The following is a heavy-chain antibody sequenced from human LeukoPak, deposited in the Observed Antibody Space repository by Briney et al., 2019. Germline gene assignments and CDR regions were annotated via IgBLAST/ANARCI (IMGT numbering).Heavy chain of an antibody. CDR1: GGSTSSSIYY. CDR3: ARLSGGGWWTDFDY. Sequence: SETLSLTCTVSGGSTSSSIYYWGWIRQPPGKGLEWIGSIYYSGSTYYNPSLKSRVTISVDTSKNQFSLRLSSVTAADTAVYYCARLSGGGWWTDFDYWGQGALVTVSS. V-gene: IGHV4-39*01. D-gene: IGHD6-19*01. J-gene: IGHJ4*02. CDR2: IYYSGST.